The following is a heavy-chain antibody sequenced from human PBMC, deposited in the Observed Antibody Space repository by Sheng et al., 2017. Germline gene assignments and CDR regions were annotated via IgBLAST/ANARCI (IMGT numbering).Heavy chain of an antibody. J-gene: IGHJ2*01. CDR3: ARGRTQSYSIGPNLNWYFDL. D-gene: IGHD2-21*01. Sequence: QVQLQESGPGLVKPSETLSLTCAVSGYSISSGYYWGWIRQPPGKGLEWIGSIYHSGSTYYNPSLKSRVTISVDTSKNQFSLKLSSVTAADTAVYYCARGRTQSYSIGPNLNWYFDLWGRGTLVTVSS. V-gene: IGHV4-38-2*01. CDR2: IYHSGST. CDR1: GYSISSGYY.